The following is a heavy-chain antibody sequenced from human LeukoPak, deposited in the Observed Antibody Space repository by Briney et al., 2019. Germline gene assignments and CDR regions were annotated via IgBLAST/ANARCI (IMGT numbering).Heavy chain of an antibody. CDR1: GDSVSRSDSY. D-gene: IGHD3-22*01. CDR3: ARRRYYDGSGYLE. J-gene: IGHJ1*01. Sequence: SETLSLTCSVSGDSVSRSDSYWDWIRQPPGKGLEWIGTIYYSGRTYYSPSLKSRVTMSVDPSNNQFSLNLRSVTAADTAVYYCARRRYYDGSGYLEWGQGTLLGVSS. V-gene: IGHV4-39*01. CDR2: IYYSGRT.